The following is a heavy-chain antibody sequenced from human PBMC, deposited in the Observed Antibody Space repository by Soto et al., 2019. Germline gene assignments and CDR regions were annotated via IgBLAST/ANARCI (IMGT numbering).Heavy chain of an antibody. J-gene: IGHJ4*01. CDR2: ISYDGSNK. V-gene: IGHV3-30*18. CDR1: GFTFSSYG. D-gene: IGHD1-26*01. CDR3: AKDGYYDFDY. Sequence: QVQLVESGGGVVQPGRSLRLSCAASGFTFSSYGMHWVRQAPGKGLEWVAVISYDGSNKYYADSVKGRFTISRDNSKNTLYLQMNSLRAEDTAVYYCAKDGYYDFDYWGHGTLVTVSS.